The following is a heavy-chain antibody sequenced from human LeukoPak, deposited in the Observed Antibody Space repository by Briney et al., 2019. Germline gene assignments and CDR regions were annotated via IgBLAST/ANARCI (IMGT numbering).Heavy chain of an antibody. Sequence: ASVKVSCKASGYTFTNYGINWVRQAPGQGLEWTGWISGYNGNTNYVQKLQGRVTMTTDTYTSTAYMELRSLRSDDTAVYYCARDSSGYPRDASDYWGQGTLVTVSS. D-gene: IGHD3-22*01. V-gene: IGHV1-18*01. CDR1: GYTFTNYG. CDR2: ISGYNGNT. J-gene: IGHJ4*02. CDR3: ARDSSGYPRDASDY.